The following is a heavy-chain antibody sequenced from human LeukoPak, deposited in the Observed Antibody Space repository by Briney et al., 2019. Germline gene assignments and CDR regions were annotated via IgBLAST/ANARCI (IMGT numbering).Heavy chain of an antibody. J-gene: IGHJ6*03. D-gene: IGHD3-3*01. CDR1: GGSISSSNW. Sequence: PSGTLSLTCAVSGGSISSSNWWSWVRQPPGKGLEWIGEIYHSGSTNYNPSLKSRVTISVDKSKNQFSLKLSSVTAADTAVYYCARGGGADFWSGWGYYYYYMDVWGKGTTVTVSS. CDR2: IYHSGST. V-gene: IGHV4-4*02. CDR3: ARGGGADFWSGWGYYYYYMDV.